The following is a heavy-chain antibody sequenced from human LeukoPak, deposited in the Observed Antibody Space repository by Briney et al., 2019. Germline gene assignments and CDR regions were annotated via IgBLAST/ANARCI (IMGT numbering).Heavy chain of an antibody. CDR2: ISYDGSNK. CDR3: AKTGTPWYYFDY. CDR1: GFTFSSYG. D-gene: IGHD6-13*01. Sequence: RGSLRLSCAASGFTFSSYGMHWVRQAPGKGLEWVAVISYDGSNKYYADSVKGRFTISRDNSKNTLYLQMNSLRAEDTAVYYCAKTGTPWYYFDYWGQGTLVTVSS. J-gene: IGHJ4*02. V-gene: IGHV3-30*18.